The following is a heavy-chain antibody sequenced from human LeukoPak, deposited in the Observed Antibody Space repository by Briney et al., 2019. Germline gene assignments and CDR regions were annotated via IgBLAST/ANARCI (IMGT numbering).Heavy chain of an antibody. V-gene: IGHV4-4*07. J-gene: IGHJ4*02. CDR2: IYTSGST. Sequence: PGGSLRLSCVASGITFSSCAMSWIRRPAGKGLEWIGRIYTSGSTNYNPSLKSRVTMSVDTSKNQFSLKLSSVTAADTAVYYCAREVEVADHVGHYFDYWGQGTLVTVSS. CDR3: AREVEVADHVGHYFDY. CDR1: GITFSSCA. D-gene: IGHD6-19*01.